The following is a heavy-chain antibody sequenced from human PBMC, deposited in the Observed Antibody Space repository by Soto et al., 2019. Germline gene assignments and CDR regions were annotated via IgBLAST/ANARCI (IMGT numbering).Heavy chain of an antibody. D-gene: IGHD3-10*01. CDR1: GFTFNTYS. Sequence: EIQLVESGGGLVKPGGSLRLSCSASGFTFNTYSMTWVRQAPGKGLQWVSSISRSHTYIDYADSVRGRFTISRDNAHNALYLQMDRLRAEDTAVYYCARDSITIVGGGHHHSFDIWGQGTEVTVSS. CDR3: ARDSITIVGGGHHHSFDI. V-gene: IGHV3-21*02. CDR2: ISRSHTYI. J-gene: IGHJ3*02.